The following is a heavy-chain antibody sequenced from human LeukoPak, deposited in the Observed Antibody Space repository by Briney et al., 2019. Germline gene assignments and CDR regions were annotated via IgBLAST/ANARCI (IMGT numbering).Heavy chain of an antibody. Sequence: SETLSLTCTVSGGSLSSYYWSWLRQPPGKGLEWIGYIYYSGSTNYNPSLKSRVTISVDTSKNQFSLKRSSVTAADTAVYYCARYSWCWYYFDYWGQGTLVTVSS. V-gene: IGHV4-59*01. CDR2: IYYSGST. J-gene: IGHJ4*02. CDR1: GGSLSSYY. CDR3: ARYSWCWYYFDY. D-gene: IGHD6-13*01.